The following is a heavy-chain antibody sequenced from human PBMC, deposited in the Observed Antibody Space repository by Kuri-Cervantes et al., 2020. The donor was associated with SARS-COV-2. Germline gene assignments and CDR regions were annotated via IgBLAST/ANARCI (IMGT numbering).Heavy chain of an antibody. Sequence: ESLKISCTVSGGSISSSSYYWGWIRQPPGKGLEWIGTIYYSGSTYYNPSLKSRVTISVDTSKNQFSLKLSSVTAADTAVYYCARQQLVLSNWFDPWGQGTRVTCSS. V-gene: IGHV4-39*01. D-gene: IGHD6-13*01. CDR1: GGSISSSSYY. CDR2: IYYSGST. J-gene: IGHJ5*02. CDR3: ARQQLVLSNWFDP.